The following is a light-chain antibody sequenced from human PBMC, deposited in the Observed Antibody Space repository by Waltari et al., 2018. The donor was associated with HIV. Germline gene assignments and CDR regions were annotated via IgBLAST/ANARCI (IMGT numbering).Light chain of an antibody. Sequence: EIVMTQSPLSLPVTPGEPASITCRTSQSQFQRSGYNSLDWYLQKPGQSPQLLIYLGINRASAVPYTFSGSASGTDFIHHSSRVEAEDLGVYYCMQALQTLHTLGQGPKVTI. J-gene: IGKJ2*01. CDR2: LGI. CDR1: QSQFQRSGYNS. CDR3: MQALQTLHT. V-gene: IGKV2-28*01.